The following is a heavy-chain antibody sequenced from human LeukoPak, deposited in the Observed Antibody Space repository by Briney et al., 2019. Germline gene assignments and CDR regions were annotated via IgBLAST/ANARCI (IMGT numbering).Heavy chain of an antibody. CDR1: GFTFDDYA. Sequence: GRSLRLSCAASGFTFDDYAMHWVRQAPGKGLEWVSGISWNSGSIGYADSVKGRFTISRDNSKNTLYLQMNSLRAEDTAVYYCSKPRGGYDILIGYFDYWGQGTLVPVSS. V-gene: IGHV3-9*01. D-gene: IGHD3-9*01. J-gene: IGHJ4*02. CDR2: ISWNSGSI. CDR3: SKPRGGYDILIGYFDY.